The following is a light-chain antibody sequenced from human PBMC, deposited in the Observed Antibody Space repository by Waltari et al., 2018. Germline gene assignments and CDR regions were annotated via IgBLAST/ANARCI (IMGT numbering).Light chain of an antibody. CDR2: DVY. V-gene: IGKV1-39*01. CDR1: QTINNY. J-gene: IGKJ3*01. CDR3: HQSFTAPRT. Sequence: DIQLTQSPSSVSASIGDRVTITCRSSQTINNYLNWYHHKPGRAPKLLLSDVYNLENGVPSRFSGSGYGAEFTLIITSLQPEDVGTYYYHQSFTAPRTFGPRARVEIK.